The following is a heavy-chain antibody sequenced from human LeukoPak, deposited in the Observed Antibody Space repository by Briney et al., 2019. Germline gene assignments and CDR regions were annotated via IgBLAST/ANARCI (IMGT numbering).Heavy chain of an antibody. Sequence: GGSLRLSCAASGFDFSTYSIDWIRQAPGKGLEWVSSISSTSTYIFYGDSVKGRFTISRDNAKNSLYLHMSSLRAEDTAVYYCAREGAVSSDAFDIWGLGTVVTVSS. V-gene: IGHV3-21*01. J-gene: IGHJ3*02. CDR1: GFDFSTYS. CDR2: ISSTSTYI. CDR3: AREGAVSSDAFDI. D-gene: IGHD3-10*01.